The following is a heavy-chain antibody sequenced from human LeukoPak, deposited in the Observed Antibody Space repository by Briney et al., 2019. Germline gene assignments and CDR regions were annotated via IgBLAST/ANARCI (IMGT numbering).Heavy chain of an antibody. D-gene: IGHD5-24*01. CDR1: GGSFSGYY. Sequence: PSETLSLTCAVYGGSFSGYYWSWIRQPPGKGLEWIGYIYYSGSTNYNPSLKSRVTISVDTSKNQFSLKLSSVTAADTAVYYCARERVEMATISWFDPWGQGTLVTVSS. CDR3: ARERVEMATISWFDP. CDR2: IYYSGST. V-gene: IGHV4-59*01. J-gene: IGHJ5*02.